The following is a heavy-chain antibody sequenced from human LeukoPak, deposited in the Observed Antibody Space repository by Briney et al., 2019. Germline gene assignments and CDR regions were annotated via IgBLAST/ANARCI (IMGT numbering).Heavy chain of an antibody. Sequence: GGSLRFSCAASGFTLSNFAMHWVRQATGKGLEWVSAIGTAGDTFYPGSVKGRFTISRENAKNSLYLQMNNLRAEDTAVYYCARQMTPHGNFDYWGQGTLVTVSS. CDR2: IGTAGDT. J-gene: IGHJ4*02. V-gene: IGHV3-13*01. CDR3: ARQMTPHGNFDY. CDR1: GFTLSNFA. D-gene: IGHD1-26*01.